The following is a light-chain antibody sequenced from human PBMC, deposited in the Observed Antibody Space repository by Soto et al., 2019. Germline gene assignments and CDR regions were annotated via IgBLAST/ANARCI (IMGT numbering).Light chain of an antibody. V-gene: IGKV3-20*01. CDR3: QQYGSSPRT. J-gene: IGKJ1*01. CDR2: GAS. Sequence: EIVLTQSPGTLSLSPGERATLSCRASQSCNSIYLAWCQQKPRQAHRPLMSGASSRASGIPDRFSGSGSGTDFSLTISRLEPEDFEVYYCQQYGSSPRTFAQGTNVDIK. CDR1: QSCNSIY.